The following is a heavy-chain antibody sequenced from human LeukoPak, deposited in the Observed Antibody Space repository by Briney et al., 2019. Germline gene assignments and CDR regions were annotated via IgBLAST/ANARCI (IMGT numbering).Heavy chain of an antibody. CDR3: AKAGYSSSSGNIDY. V-gene: IGHV3-20*04. CDR2: LNWNGAST. J-gene: IGHJ4*02. CDR1: GFTFDDYG. Sequence: PGGSLRLSCAASGFTFDDYGLGWVRQVPGKGLEWVSGLNWNGASTGYADSVKGRFTISRDNSKNTLYLQMNSLRAEDTAVYYCAKAGYSSSSGNIDYWGQGTLVTVSS. D-gene: IGHD6-6*01.